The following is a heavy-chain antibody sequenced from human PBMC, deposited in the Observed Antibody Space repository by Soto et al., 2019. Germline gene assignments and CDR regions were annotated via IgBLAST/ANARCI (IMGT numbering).Heavy chain of an antibody. D-gene: IGHD5-18*01. CDR3: GMDTPMVPYGMAV. V-gene: IGHV3-73*01. J-gene: IGHJ6*02. CDR1: GFTFSGSS. Sequence: EVQLVESGGGLVQPGGSLKLSCAASGFTFSGSSMHWVRQASGKGLEWVGRIRSKADSYATAYAASGKGRFTISRDDSKNAAYLQRASLETEDTAVYYCGMDTPMVPYGMAVWGQGPTVTVSS. CDR2: IRSKADSYAT.